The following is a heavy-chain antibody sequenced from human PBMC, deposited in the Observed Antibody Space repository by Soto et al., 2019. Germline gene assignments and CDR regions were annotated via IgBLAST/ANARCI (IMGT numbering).Heavy chain of an antibody. V-gene: IGHV3-49*03. CDR1: EFTFGDYG. Sequence: GGSLRLSCTPSEFTFGDYGMSWFRQAPGKGLEWVGFIRSKAFGETTQYAASVKGRFSISREDFGTIAYLQMNSLKTEDTAVYYCARDGTLTTGRVDTFDIWGQGTMVTVSS. D-gene: IGHD4-17*01. CDR3: ARDGTLTTGRVDTFDI. J-gene: IGHJ3*02. CDR2: IRSKAFGETT.